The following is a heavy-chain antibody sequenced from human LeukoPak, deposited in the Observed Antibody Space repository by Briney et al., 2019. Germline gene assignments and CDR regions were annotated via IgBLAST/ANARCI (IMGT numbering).Heavy chain of an antibody. D-gene: IGHD2-8*02. CDR2: ISSTSAYI. J-gene: IGHJ5*01. CDR1: GFALKSYS. CDR3: ARVAVSGPTGWFDS. Sequence: GGSLRLSCGGSGFALKSYSLTWVRQAPGKGLEWVSSISSTSAYIHYADSVKGRFTISRDNVDNVVYLEMNGLRAEDTATYYCARVAVSGPTGWFDSWGQGTLVVVSS. V-gene: IGHV3-21*01.